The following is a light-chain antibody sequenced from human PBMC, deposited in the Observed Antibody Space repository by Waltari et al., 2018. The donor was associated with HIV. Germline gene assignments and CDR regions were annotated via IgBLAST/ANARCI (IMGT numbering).Light chain of an antibody. J-gene: IGKJ3*01. CDR2: GAS. CDR1: QTVSGF. Sequence: DIQLTQSPLSLSASVGDKVSITCRTSQTVSGFLQWFQQKPGNAPKLLISGASSLQNGFPSRFSGSGSGTDFTLTISSLQPDDFATYYCLQSRSTPLTFGPGTKVEI. CDR3: LQSRSTPLT. V-gene: IGKV1-39*01.